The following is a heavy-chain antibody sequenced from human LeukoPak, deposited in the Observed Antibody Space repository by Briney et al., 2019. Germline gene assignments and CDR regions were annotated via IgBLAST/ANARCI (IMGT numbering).Heavy chain of an antibody. J-gene: IGHJ6*03. CDR3: TRPSDTAMVASYYYYYMDV. V-gene: IGHV3-73*01. D-gene: IGHD5-18*01. Sequence: PGGSLRLSCAASGFTFSGSAMHWVRQASGKGLEWVCRIRSKANSYATAYAASVKGRFTISRDDSKNTAYLQMNSLKTEDTAVYYCTRPSDTAMVASYYYYYMDVWGKGTTVTVSS. CDR2: IRSKANSYAT. CDR1: GFTFSGSA.